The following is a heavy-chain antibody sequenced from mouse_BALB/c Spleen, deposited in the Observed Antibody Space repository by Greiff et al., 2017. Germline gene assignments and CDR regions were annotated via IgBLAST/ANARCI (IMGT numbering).Heavy chain of an antibody. V-gene: IGHV2-9*02. CDR3: AREGLGWFAY. Sequence: VQLQQSGPGLVAPSQSLSITCTVSGFSLTSYGVHWVRQPPGKGLEWLGVIWAGGSTNYNSALMSRLSISKDNSTSQVFLTMNSLQTDDTAMYYCAREGLGWFAYWGQGTLVTVSA. J-gene: IGHJ3*01. CDR2: IWAGGST. CDR1: GFSLTSYG. D-gene: IGHD4-1*01.